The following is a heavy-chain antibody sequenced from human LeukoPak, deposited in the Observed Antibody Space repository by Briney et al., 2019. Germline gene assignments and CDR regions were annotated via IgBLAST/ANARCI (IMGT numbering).Heavy chain of an antibody. CDR1: GGTFSSYA. V-gene: IGHV1-2*02. CDR3: ARDLGSYSPNFDY. Sequence: GASVKVSCKASGGTFSSYAISWVRQAPGQGLEWMGWINPNSGGTNYAQKFQGRVTMTRDTSISTAYMELSRLRSDDTAVYYCARDLGSYSPNFDYWGQGTLVTVSS. J-gene: IGHJ4*02. D-gene: IGHD1-26*01. CDR2: INPNSGGT.